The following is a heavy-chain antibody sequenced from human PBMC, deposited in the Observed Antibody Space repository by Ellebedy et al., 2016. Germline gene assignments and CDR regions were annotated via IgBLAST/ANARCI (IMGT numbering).Heavy chain of an antibody. Sequence: SETLSLXCAVYGGSFSGYYWSWIRQPPGKGLEWIGEINHSGSTNYNPSLKSRVTISVDTSKNQFSLKLSSVTAADTAVYYCARGGYSIRSDWDRWFDPWGQGTLVTVSS. J-gene: IGHJ5*02. CDR2: INHSGST. CDR1: GGSFSGYY. D-gene: IGHD6-13*01. V-gene: IGHV4-34*01. CDR3: ARGGYSIRSDWDRWFDP.